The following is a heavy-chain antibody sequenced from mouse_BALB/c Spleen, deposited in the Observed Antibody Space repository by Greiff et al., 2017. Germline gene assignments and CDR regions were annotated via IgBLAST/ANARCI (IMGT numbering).Heavy chain of an antibody. V-gene: IGHV5-6-4*01. Sequence: EVKLVESGGGLVKPGGSLKLSCAASGFTFSSYTMSWVRQTPEKRLEWVATISSGGSYTYYPDSVKGRFTISRDNAKNTLYLQMSSLKSEDTAMYYCTRDELGRGFDYWGQGTTLTVSS. CDR2: ISSGGSYT. J-gene: IGHJ2*01. D-gene: IGHD4-1*01. CDR1: GFTFSSYT. CDR3: TRDELGRGFDY.